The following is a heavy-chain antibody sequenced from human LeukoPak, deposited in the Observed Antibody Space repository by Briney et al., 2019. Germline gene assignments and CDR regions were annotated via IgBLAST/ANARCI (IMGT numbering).Heavy chain of an antibody. J-gene: IGHJ6*02. Sequence: GSLRLSCAASGSGFTFSSYWMSWARQAPGKGLEWVASINHNGNVNYYVDSVKGRFTISRDNAKNSLYLQMSNLRAEDTAVYFCARGGGLDVWGQGATVTVSS. V-gene: IGHV3-7*03. CDR3: ARGGGLDV. CDR2: INHNGNVN. CDR1: GSGFTFSSYW. D-gene: IGHD3-16*01.